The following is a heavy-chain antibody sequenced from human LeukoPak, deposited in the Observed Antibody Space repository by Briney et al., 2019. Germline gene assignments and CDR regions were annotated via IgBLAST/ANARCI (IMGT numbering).Heavy chain of an antibody. CDR1: GGSISSYY. V-gene: IGHV4-59*08. CDR3: ARQRFSEWYFDY. Sequence: KPSETLSLTCTVSGGSISSYYWSWIRQPPGKGLEWIGYIYYSGSTNYNPSLKSRVTISVDTSKNQFSLKLRSVTAADTAAYYCARQRFSEWYFDYWGQGTLVTVSS. D-gene: IGHD3-3*01. CDR2: IYYSGST. J-gene: IGHJ4*02.